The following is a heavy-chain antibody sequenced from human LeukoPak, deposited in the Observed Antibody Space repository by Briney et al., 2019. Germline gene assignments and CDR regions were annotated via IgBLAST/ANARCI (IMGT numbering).Heavy chain of an antibody. CDR2: IYYSGST. V-gene: IGHV4-39*01. CDR3: AKQVGYTNSSRWFEP. Sequence: PSETLSLTCTVSGGSMSSSDYYWGWIRQPPGKELEWIGSIYYSGSTYYNPSLKNRVTISVDTSKTQCSLKLRSVTAADTAVNYWAKQVGYTNSSRWFEPWGQGTLVTVSS. J-gene: IGHJ5*02. CDR1: GGSMSSSDYY. D-gene: IGHD6-6*01.